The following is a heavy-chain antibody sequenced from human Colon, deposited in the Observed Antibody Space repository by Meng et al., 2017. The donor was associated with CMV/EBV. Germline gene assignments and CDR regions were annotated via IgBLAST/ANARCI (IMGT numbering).Heavy chain of an antibody. D-gene: IGHD3-10*01. J-gene: IGHJ4*02. CDR2: IYNSGST. V-gene: IGHV4-39*07. CDR3: ARGVLNFFDY. CDR1: GGSFTTNSYF. Sequence: QLQLEESGPGLVKPSETLSLTRSVSGGSFTTNSYFWAWIRQPPGKGLEYIGSIYNSGSTYYNASLKSRVTMSVDTSKNQFSLKLSSVTAADTAKYYCARGVLNFFDYWGQGTLVTVSS.